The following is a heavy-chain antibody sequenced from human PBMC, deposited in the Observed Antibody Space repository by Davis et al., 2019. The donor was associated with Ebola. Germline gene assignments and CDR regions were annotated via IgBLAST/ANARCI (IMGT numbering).Heavy chain of an antibody. Sequence: GESLKISCAASGFTFSGSAMHWVRQASGKGLEWVGRIRSKANSYATAYAASVKGRFTIPRDDSKNTAYLQMNSLRAEDTAVYYCARDGPYSSSSLFFDDYGMDVWGQGTTVTVSS. CDR3: ARDGPYSSSSLFFDDYGMDV. D-gene: IGHD6-6*01. CDR1: GFTFSGSA. CDR2: IRSKANSYAT. V-gene: IGHV3-73*01. J-gene: IGHJ6*02.